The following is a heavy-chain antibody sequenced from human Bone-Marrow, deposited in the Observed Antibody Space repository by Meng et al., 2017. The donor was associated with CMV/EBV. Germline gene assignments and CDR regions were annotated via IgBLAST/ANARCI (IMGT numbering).Heavy chain of an antibody. V-gene: IGHV1-46*01. CDR2: INPSGGST. CDR3: ARTSAVPAASMDV. D-gene: IGHD2-2*01. CDR1: GYTFTSYY. J-gene: IGHJ6*02. Sequence: ASVMVSCKASGYTFTSYYMHWVRQAPGQGLEWMGIINPSGGSTSYAQKFQGRVTMTRDTSTSTVYMVLSSLRSEDTAVYYCARTSAVPAASMDVWGQGTTVTVSS.